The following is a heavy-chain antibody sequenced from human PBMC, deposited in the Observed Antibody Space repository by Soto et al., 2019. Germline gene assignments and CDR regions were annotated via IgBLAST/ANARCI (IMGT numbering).Heavy chain of an antibody. Sequence: EVQLLESGGGLVQPGGSLRLSCAASGFTFSSYAMSWVRQAPGKGLEWVSAISGSGGSTYYADSEKGRFTISRDNSKNTLYLQMTSLRAEDTAVYYCAKIQDIVVVVAATAYWGQGTLVTVSS. J-gene: IGHJ4*02. CDR2: ISGSGGST. CDR1: GFTFSSYA. V-gene: IGHV3-23*01. D-gene: IGHD2-15*01. CDR3: AKIQDIVVVVAATAY.